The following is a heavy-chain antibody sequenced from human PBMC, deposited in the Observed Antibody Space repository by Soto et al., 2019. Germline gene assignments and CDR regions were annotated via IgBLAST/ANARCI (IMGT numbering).Heavy chain of an antibody. CDR2: VSRSSDYI. V-gene: IGHV3-21*01. Sequence: PGGALRLSCAASGFTFSSYSMNWVRQAPGKGLEWVSSVSRSSDYIYYADSMKGRFTISRDNSKNTLYLQMNSLRGDDTAVYYCARGASDFWGGYPEIHFFDSWGQGTLVTVSS. J-gene: IGHJ4*02. CDR1: GFTFSSYS. CDR3: ARGASDFWGGYPEIHFFDS. D-gene: IGHD3-3*01.